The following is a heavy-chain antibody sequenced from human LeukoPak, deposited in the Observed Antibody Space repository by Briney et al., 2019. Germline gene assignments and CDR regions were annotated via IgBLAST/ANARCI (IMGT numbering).Heavy chain of an antibody. D-gene: IGHD2-2*01. CDR2: INHSGST. CDR3: ARRGPAAMYYYYYYMDV. J-gene: IGHJ6*03. V-gene: IGHV4-34*01. CDR1: GGSFSGYY. Sequence: SETLSLTCAVYGGSFSGYYWSWIRQPPGKGLEWIGEINHSGSTNYNPSLKSRVTISVDTSKNQFSLKLSSVTAADTAVYYCARRGPAAMYYYYYYMDVWGKGTTVTVSS.